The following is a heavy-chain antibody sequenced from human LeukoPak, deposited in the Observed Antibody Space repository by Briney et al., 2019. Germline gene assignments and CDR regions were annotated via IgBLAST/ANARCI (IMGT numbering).Heavy chain of an antibody. D-gene: IGHD3/OR15-3a*01. V-gene: IGHV1-24*01. CDR3: ATECLRTGSSPYHFDY. Sequence: MPWLRPAPETQPESMRAFDPENGETTYAQKFHSKVTMTEDTSTDTAYMELSSLRSEDTAVYSCATECLRTGSSPYHFDYWAQGTLVTVSS. CDR2: FDPENGET. J-gene: IGHJ4*02.